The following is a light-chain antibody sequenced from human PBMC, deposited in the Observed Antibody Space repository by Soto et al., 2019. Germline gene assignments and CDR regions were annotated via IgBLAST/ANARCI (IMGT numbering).Light chain of an antibody. Sequence: IRMTQSPSSFSASTGDRVTITCRASQGISSYLAWYQQKPGKAPKLLIYAASTLQSRVPSRFSGSGSGTDFNLTIGCLQSEYFATYYYQQYYSYPFTFGPGTKVDIK. CDR1: QGISSY. J-gene: IGKJ3*01. CDR3: QQYYSYPFT. V-gene: IGKV1-8*01. CDR2: AAS.